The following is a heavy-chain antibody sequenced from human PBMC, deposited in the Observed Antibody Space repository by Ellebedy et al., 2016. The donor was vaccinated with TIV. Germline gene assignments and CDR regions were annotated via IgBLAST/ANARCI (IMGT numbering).Heavy chain of an antibody. J-gene: IGHJ4*02. D-gene: IGHD2-2*01. CDR2: IVVGSGNT. CDR1: GFTFTSSA. V-gene: IGHV1-58*01. CDR3: AAEAVVVPAASFDY. Sequence: SVKVSXXASGFTFTSSAVQWVRQARGQRLEWIGWIVVGSGNTNYAQKFQERVTITRDMSTSTAYMELSSLRSEDTAVYYCAAEAVVVPAASFDYWGQGTLVTVSS.